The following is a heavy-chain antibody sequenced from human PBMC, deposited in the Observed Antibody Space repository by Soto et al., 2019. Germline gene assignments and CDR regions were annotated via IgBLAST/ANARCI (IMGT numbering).Heavy chain of an antibody. CDR3: AKGGHLGSGNYYNPYYFDY. D-gene: IGHD3-10*01. Sequence: QVQLVESGGGVVQPGRSLRLSCAASGFTFSSYGMHWVRQAPGKGLEWVALISYDGSNKYYADSVKGRFTISRDNSKNTLYRQMNSLRPEDTAVYYCAKGGHLGSGNYYNPYYFDYWGQGTLVTVSS. J-gene: IGHJ4*02. V-gene: IGHV3-30*18. CDR2: ISYDGSNK. CDR1: GFTFSSYG.